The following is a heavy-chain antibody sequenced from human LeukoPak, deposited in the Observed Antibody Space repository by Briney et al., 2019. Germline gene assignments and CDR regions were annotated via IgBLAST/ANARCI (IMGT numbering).Heavy chain of an antibody. CDR1: GLDFSGFY. CDR3: TRQDCSGGTCSYVDS. V-gene: IGHV3-73*01. D-gene: IGHD2-15*01. Sequence: GGSLKLSCAASGLDFSGFYMHWVRQASGRGLEWVGLIRSKPSGYTTVYAASVKGRFTISRDDSKNTAYLQMNSLKAEDTAVYYCTRQDCSGGTCSYVDSWGQGTLVTVSS. J-gene: IGHJ4*02. CDR2: IRSKPSGYTT.